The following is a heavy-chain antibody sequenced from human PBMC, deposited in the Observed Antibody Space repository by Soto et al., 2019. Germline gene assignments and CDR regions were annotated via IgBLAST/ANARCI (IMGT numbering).Heavy chain of an antibody. J-gene: IGHJ5*02. D-gene: IGHD3-10*01. V-gene: IGHV3-33*01. CDR2: VWFDGSIK. Sequence: PGGSLRLSCTASGFTFSHYGMHWARQAPGKGLEWVAIVWFDGSIKYYADSAKGRFTISRDNSNNILYLEMNSLRFEDTVMYYCARDLGAGTVHGGWFDPWGQGTLVTVSS. CDR1: GFTFSHYG. CDR3: ARDLGAGTVHGGWFDP.